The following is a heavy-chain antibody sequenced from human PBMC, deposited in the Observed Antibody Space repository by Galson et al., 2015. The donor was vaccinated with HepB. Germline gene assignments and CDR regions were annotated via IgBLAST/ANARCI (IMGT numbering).Heavy chain of an antibody. CDR2: IKGDGSEK. CDR3: ARDSYSCRGCAFDI. CDR1: GFTFSNYW. V-gene: IGHV3-7*03. Sequence: SLRLSCAASGFTFSNYWMSWVRQAPGKGLEWVANIKGDGSEKFYVDSVKGRFTTSRDNTKNSLYLQMNSLRAEDTAVYYCARDSYSCRGCAFDIWGQGTMVTVSS. J-gene: IGHJ3*02. D-gene: IGHD4-11*01.